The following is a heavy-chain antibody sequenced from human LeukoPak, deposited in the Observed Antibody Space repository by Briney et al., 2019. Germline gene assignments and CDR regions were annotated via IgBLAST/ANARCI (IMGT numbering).Heavy chain of an antibody. D-gene: IGHD2-21*02. V-gene: IGHV4-61*02. J-gene: IGHJ4*02. Sequence: PSETLSLTCTVSGGSISSGSYYWSWIRQPAGKGLEWIGRIYTSGSTNYNPSLKSRVTISVDTSKNQFSLKLSSVTAADTAVYYCAKVFCGGDCHVDSWGRGTLVTVSS. CDR2: IYTSGST. CDR1: GGSISSGSYY. CDR3: AKVFCGGDCHVDS.